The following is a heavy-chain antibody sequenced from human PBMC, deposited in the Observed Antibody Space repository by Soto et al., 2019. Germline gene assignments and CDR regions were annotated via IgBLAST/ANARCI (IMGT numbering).Heavy chain of an antibody. V-gene: IGHV3-23*01. J-gene: IGHJ5*02. CDR1: GIIFSSYA. CDR2: ISARSDGT. Sequence: PGGSLRLSCEVSGIIFSSYAMSWVRQAPGKGLEWVSTISARSDGTYYADSVKGRFTISRDNAKNSLYLQMNSLRAEDTAVYYCAREEGLLNWFDPWGQGTLVTVSS. CDR3: AREEGLLNWFDP. D-gene: IGHD1-26*01.